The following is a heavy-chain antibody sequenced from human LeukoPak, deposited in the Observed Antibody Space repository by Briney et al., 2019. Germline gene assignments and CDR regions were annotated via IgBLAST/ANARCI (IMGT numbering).Heavy chain of an antibody. V-gene: IGHV3-30*02. CDR1: GFTFSSYG. CDR3: AKDPVVRGVIITPPDY. J-gene: IGHJ4*02. D-gene: IGHD3-10*01. CDR2: IRYDGSNK. Sequence: GGSLRLSCAASGFTFSSYGMHWVRQAPGKGLEWVAFIRYDGSNKYYADSVKGRFTISRDNSKNTLYLQMNSLRAEDTAVYYCAKDPVVRGVIITPPDYWGQGTLVTVSS.